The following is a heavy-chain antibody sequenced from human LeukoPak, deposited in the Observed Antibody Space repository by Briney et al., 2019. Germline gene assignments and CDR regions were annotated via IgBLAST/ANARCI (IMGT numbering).Heavy chain of an antibody. CDR1: GFTFSSCG. V-gene: IGHV3-21*01. Sequence: GGSLRLSCAASGFTFSSCGSNWVRQAPGKGLEWVSSIGPTGTDRYYADSVRGRFTISRDNAKNSMYLQMGSLRDEDTAVYYCATETIGRHYDYWGQGTLLTVSS. J-gene: IGHJ4*02. D-gene: IGHD1-14*01. CDR2: IGPTGTDR. CDR3: ATETIGRHYDY.